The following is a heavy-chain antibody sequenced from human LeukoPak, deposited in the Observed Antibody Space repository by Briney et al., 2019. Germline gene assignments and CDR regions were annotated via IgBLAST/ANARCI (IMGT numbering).Heavy chain of an antibody. CDR1: GGSISGSSYF. Sequence: SETLSLTCAVSGGSISGSSYFWGWIRQPPGKGLEWIGSIYYSGNTYYNPSLKSRVTISVDTSKNQFSLKLSSVTVADTAVYYCARLKEGIDYWGQGTLVTVSS. J-gene: IGHJ4*02. CDR2: IYYSGNT. CDR3: ARLKEGIDY. V-gene: IGHV4-39*01. D-gene: IGHD3-10*01.